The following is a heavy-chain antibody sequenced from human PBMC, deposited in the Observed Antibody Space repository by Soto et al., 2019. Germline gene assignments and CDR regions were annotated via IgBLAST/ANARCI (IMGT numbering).Heavy chain of an antibody. CDR3: AVLTRVTEADY. CDR2: ISGSGSRT. J-gene: IGHJ4*02. CDR1: GFMFSSYV. V-gene: IGHV3-23*01. Sequence: EVQLLESGGGLVQPGGSRRLSCAASGFMFSSYVMSWVRQAPGKGLEWVSGISGSGSRTYYADPVKGRFSISRDNSKNTLFLQRNSLRVEDTAVYYCAVLTRVTEADYCGQGTVVIVRS. D-gene: IGHD4-17*01.